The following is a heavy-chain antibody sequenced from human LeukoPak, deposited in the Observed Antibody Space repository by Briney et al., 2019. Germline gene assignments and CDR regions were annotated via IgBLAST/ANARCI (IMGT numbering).Heavy chain of an antibody. CDR1: GGSFSGYY. D-gene: IGHD6-13*01. Sequence: SETLSLTCAVYGGSFSGYYWSWIRQPPGKGLEWIGEINHSGSTNYNPSLKSRVTISVDTSKNQFSLKLSSVTAADTAVYYCARGPSPGIAAAGSFDYWGQGTLVTVSS. CDR2: INHSGST. CDR3: ARGPSPGIAAAGSFDY. V-gene: IGHV4-34*01. J-gene: IGHJ4*02.